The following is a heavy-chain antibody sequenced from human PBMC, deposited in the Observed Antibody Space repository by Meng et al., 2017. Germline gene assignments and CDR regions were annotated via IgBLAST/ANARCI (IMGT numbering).Heavy chain of an antibody. D-gene: IGHD5-12*01. CDR1: GYTFTSYD. V-gene: IGHV1-8*01. Sequence: RVHCGVEWKKPGASVKVSCKASGYTFTSYDINWVRQATGQGLEWMGWMNPNSGNTDYAQKFQGRVTMTRNTSINTAYMELSSLRSDDTAVYFCARANTYSGYDYGYWGQGTLVTVAS. J-gene: IGHJ4*02. CDR3: ARANTYSGYDYGY. CDR2: MNPNSGNT.